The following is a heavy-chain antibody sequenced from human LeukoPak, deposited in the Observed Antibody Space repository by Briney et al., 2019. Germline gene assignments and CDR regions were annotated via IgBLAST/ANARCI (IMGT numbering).Heavy chain of an antibody. J-gene: IGHJ4*02. V-gene: IGHV4-59*01. CDR2: IYYGGST. CDR3: ARDLEGGYYFDY. Sequence: PSETLSLTCTVSGGSISSYYWSWIRQPPGKGLEWIGYIYYGGSTNYNPSLKSRVTISVDTSKNQFSLKLSSVTAADTAVYYCARDLEGGYYFDYWGQGTLVTVSS. CDR1: GGSISSYY. D-gene: IGHD3-22*01.